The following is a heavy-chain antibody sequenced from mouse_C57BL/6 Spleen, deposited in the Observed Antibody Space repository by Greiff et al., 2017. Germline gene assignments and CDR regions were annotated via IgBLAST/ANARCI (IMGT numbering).Heavy chain of an antibody. D-gene: IGHD2-4*01. Sequence: EVQLQQSGPELVKPGASVKISCKASGYSFTGYYMHWVKQSSEKSLEWIGEINPSTGGTSYNQKFKGKATLTVDKSSSTAYMQLKSLTSEDSAVYYCARWDYGPIAMDYWGQGTSVTVSS. V-gene: IGHV1-43*01. CDR3: ARWDYGPIAMDY. CDR1: GYSFTGYY. J-gene: IGHJ4*01. CDR2: INPSTGGT.